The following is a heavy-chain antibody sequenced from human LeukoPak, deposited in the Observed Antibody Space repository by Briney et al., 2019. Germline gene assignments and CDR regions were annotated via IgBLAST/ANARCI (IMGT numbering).Heavy chain of an antibody. Sequence: PSETLSLTCAVYGGSFSGYYWSWIRQPPGKGLEWIGEINHSGSTNYNPSLKSRVTISVDTSKNQFSLKLSSVTAADTAVYYCARGFGDYNGSGSYYYYYYYMDVWGKGTTVTVSS. J-gene: IGHJ6*03. CDR1: GGSFSGYY. D-gene: IGHD3-10*01. CDR3: ARGFGDYNGSGSYYYYYYYMDV. V-gene: IGHV4-34*01. CDR2: INHSGST.